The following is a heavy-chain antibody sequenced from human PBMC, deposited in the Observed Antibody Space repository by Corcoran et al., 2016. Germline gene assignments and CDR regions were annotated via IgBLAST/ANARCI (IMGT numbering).Heavy chain of an antibody. Sequence: QVQLVQSGAEVKKPGSSVKVSCKASGGTFSSYAIIWVRQAPGQGLEWMGGIIPIFGTTNYAQKFQGRVTITADKSTSTAYMELSSLRSEDTDVYYWGREPTHCSSTSCYERGYYGMDVWGQGTTVTVSS. D-gene: IGHD2-2*01. J-gene: IGHJ6*02. V-gene: IGHV1-69*06. CDR1: GGTFSSYA. CDR2: IIPIFGTT. CDR3: GREPTHCSSTSCYERGYYGMDV.